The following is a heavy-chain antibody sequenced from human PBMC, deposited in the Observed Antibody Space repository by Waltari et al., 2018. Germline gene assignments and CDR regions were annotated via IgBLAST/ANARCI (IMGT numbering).Heavy chain of an antibody. D-gene: IGHD3-16*01. J-gene: IGHJ5*02. CDR2: IYQSGST. CDR1: GGSISSGGYS. CDR3: ARAGGTNWFDP. Sequence: QLQLQESGSGLVKPSQTLSLTCAVSGGSISSGGYSWSWIRQPPGKGLEWIGYIYQSGSTYYNPSLKSRVTISVDRSKNQFSLKLSSVTAADTAVYYCARAGGTNWFDPWGQGTLVTVSS. V-gene: IGHV4-30-2*01.